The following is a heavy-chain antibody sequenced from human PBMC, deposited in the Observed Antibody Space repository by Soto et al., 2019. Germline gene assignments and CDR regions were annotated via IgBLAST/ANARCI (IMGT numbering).Heavy chain of an antibody. J-gene: IGHJ6*03. CDR1: GGSISSYY. D-gene: IGHD1-1*01. CDR2: IYYSGST. CDR3: ARGQRSDYYYYSYMDV. V-gene: IGHV4-59*01. Sequence: QVQLQESGPGLVKPSETLSLTCTVSGGSISSYYWSWIRQPPGKGLEWIGYIYYSGSTNYNPSLKSRFTISVDTSKNQFSLTLSSVTAADTAVYYCARGQRSDYYYYSYMDVWGKGTTVTVSS.